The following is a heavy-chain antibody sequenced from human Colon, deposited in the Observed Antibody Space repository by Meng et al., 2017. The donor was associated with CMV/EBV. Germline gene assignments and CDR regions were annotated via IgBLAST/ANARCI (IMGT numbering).Heavy chain of an antibody. V-gene: IGHV3-74*03. D-gene: IGHD2-2*01. J-gene: IGHJ4*02. CDR3: AKYCSSGACLDY. CDR2: IKYDGRST. Sequence: AASGFTFSDCWMHWVRQAPGRGLVWVSRIKYDGRSTTYADSVKGRFTISRDNAQNTVYLQMNSLRAEDTAVCYCAKYCSSGACLDYWGQGTLVTVSS. CDR1: GFTFSDCW.